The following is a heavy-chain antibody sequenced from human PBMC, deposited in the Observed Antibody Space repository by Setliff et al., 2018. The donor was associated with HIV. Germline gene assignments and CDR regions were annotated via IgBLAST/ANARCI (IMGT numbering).Heavy chain of an antibody. CDR2: ISPYNGNT. CDR3: ARGVLITFGYQNWFDP. V-gene: IGHV1-18*04. J-gene: IGHJ5*02. D-gene: IGHD3-16*01. Sequence: GASVKVSCKSSGYTFTAHHIHWVRQAPGQGPEWMGWISPYNGNTDYAQNFQGRVTMTTDTSTSTVYMELRSLISDDTAVYYCARGVLITFGYQNWFDPWGQGTLVTVSS. CDR1: GYTFTAHH.